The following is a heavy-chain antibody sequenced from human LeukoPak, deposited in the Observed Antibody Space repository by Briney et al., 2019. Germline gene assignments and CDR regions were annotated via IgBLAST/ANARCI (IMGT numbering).Heavy chain of an antibody. CDR2: IYYSGST. D-gene: IGHD2-2*01. CDR1: GGSISSSSYY. CDR3: ARLPPRYHYYYYGMDV. J-gene: IGHJ6*02. V-gene: IGHV4-39*01. Sequence: SETLSLTCTVSGGSISSSSYYWGWIRQPPGKGLEWIGSIYYSGSTYYNPSLKSRVTISVDTSKNQFSLKLSSVTAADTAVYYCARLPPRYHYYYYGMDVWGQGTTVTVSS.